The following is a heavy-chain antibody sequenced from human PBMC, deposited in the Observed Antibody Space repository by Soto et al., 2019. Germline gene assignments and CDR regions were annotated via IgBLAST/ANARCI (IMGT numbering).Heavy chain of an antibody. D-gene: IGHD3-22*01. CDR2: IYSGGST. V-gene: IGHV3-53*01. J-gene: IGHJ3*01. Sequence: EVQLVESGGGLIQPGGSLRLSCAASGFTFSSNDMNWVRQAPGKGLEWVSLIYSGGSTYYADSVKSRFTISRDNSKNTLYLQMSILRAEDTAVYYCATRPLLPGAPWGQGTMVTVSS. CDR3: ATRPLLPGAP. CDR1: GFTFSSND.